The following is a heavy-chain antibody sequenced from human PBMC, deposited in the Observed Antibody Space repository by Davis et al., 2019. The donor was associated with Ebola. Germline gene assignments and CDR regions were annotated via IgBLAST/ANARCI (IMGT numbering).Heavy chain of an antibody. Sequence: GESLKISCAASGFTFSTYGMHWVRQAPGKGLEWVSYISSSGSTIYYADSVKGRFTISRDNAKNSLYLQMNSLRAEDTAVYYCARVRIQLWLRSDYWGQGTLVTVSS. CDR1: GFTFSTYG. CDR2: ISSSGSTI. D-gene: IGHD5-18*01. V-gene: IGHV3-48*04. CDR3: ARVRIQLWLRSDY. J-gene: IGHJ4*02.